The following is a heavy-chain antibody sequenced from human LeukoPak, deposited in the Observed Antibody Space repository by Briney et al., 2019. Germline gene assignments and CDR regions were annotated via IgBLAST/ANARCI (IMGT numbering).Heavy chain of an antibody. V-gene: IGHV3-23*01. Sequence: GGSLRLSCAASGFTFSSYAMSWVRQAPGKGLEWVSTISGSGGSTDYADSVKGRFTTSRDNSKNTLYLQIDSLGAEDTAEYYCATMGYDFWSGYWPDYWGQGTLVTVSS. D-gene: IGHD3-3*01. CDR2: ISGSGGST. CDR3: ATMGYDFWSGYWPDY. J-gene: IGHJ4*02. CDR1: GFTFSSYA.